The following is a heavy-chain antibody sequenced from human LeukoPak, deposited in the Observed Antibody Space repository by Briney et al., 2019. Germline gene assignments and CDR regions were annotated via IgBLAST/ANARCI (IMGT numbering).Heavy chain of an antibody. CDR1: GDSVPSNSAA. CDR3: AREADIVVVVADKGAFDI. V-gene: IGHV6-1*01. CDR2: TYYRSKWYN. D-gene: IGHD2-15*01. Sequence: SQTLSLTCAISGDSVPSNSAAWNWIRQSPSRGLEWLGRTYYRSKWYNDYAVSVKSRITINPDTSKNQFSLQLNSVTPEDTAVYYCAREADIVVVVADKGAFDIWGQGTMVTVSS. J-gene: IGHJ3*02.